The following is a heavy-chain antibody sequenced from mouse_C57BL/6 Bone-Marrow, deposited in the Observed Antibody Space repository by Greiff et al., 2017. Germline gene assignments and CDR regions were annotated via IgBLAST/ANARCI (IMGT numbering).Heavy chain of an antibody. Sequence: VQLQQSGAELARPGASVKLSCTASGFTFTSYGIRWVHQRTGQGLEWIGEIYPRSGNTSYYDKFKGKATLTADKSFSPTYMELRSLTSEDTAVYFCVREGLERYYFDYWGQGTTLTVAS. V-gene: IGHV1-81*01. J-gene: IGHJ2*01. CDR3: VREGLERYYFDY. CDR1: GFTFTSYG. CDR2: IYPRSGNT. D-gene: IGHD1-1*01.